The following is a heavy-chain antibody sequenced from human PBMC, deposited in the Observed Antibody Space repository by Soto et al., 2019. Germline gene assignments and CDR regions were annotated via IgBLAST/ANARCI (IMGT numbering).Heavy chain of an antibody. J-gene: IGHJ3*02. CDR3: ARGLATLPVFAFDI. CDR2: IYWSGDE. CDR1: GFSLSTSGVG. D-gene: IGHD6-6*01. Sequence: TVGWSGPTLVNPTQTLTLTCSFSGFSLSTSGVGVGWIRQSPGKALEWPALIYWSGDEHYRPSLKSRLSITKDTSKNHVVLIMTDMDPVDTATYYCARGLATLPVFAFDIWGQGTMVTVSS. V-gene: IGHV2-5*01.